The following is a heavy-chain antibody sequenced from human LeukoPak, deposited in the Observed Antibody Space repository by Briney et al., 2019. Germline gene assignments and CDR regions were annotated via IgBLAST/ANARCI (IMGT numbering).Heavy chain of an antibody. D-gene: IGHD2-21*02. Sequence: GGSLRLSCAASGFTFSSYHMNWVRQAPGKGLEWVSSISSSSSIIYYVDSVRGRFTISRDNSKNTLYLQMNSLRVEDTAVYYCAGSLAYCGGDCRLGDYWGQGTLVTVSS. CDR2: ISSSSSII. CDR3: AGSLAYCGGDCRLGDY. CDR1: GFTFSSYH. J-gene: IGHJ4*02. V-gene: IGHV3-21*01.